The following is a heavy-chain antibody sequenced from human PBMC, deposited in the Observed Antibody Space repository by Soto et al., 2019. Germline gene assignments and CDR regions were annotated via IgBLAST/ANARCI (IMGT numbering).Heavy chain of an antibody. CDR3: ARDWCVRLRFLEWHLYYYYGMDV. CDR1: GFTFSSYG. D-gene: IGHD3-3*01. J-gene: IGHJ6*02. CDR2: IWYDGSNK. Sequence: GGSLRLSCAASGFTFSSYGMHWVRQAPGKGLEWVAVIWYDGSNKYYADSVKGRFTISRDNSKNTLYLQMNSLRAEDTAVYYCARDWCVRLRFLEWHLYYYYGMDVWGQGTTVTVSS. V-gene: IGHV3-33*01.